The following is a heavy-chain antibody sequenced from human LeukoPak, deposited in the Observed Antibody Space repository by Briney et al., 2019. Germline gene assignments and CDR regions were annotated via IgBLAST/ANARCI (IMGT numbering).Heavy chain of an antibody. V-gene: IGHV4-39*01. CDR1: GGSTSGSSYY. CDR3: ARLGGLTYYFDF. CDR2: IYYSGST. J-gene: IGHJ4*02. Sequence: SETLSLTCTVSGGSTSGSSYYWGWIRQPPGKGLEWIASIYYSGSTYYNPSLKSRVTISVDTSKNLFSLKLSSVTATDTAVYYCARLGGLTYYFDFWGQGTLVTVSS. D-gene: IGHD1-14*01.